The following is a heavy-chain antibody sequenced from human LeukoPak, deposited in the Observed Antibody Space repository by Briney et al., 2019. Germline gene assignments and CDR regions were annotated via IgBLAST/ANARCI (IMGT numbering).Heavy chain of an antibody. CDR1: GYTFTGYY. V-gene: IGHV1-2*02. Sequence: ASVKVSCKASGYTFTGYYMHWVRQAPGQGLEWMGWINPNSGGTNYAQKFQGRVTMTGDTSISTAYMELSRLRSDDTAVYYCARGGYSGYDSQLDFDYWGQGTLVTVSS. CDR2: INPNSGGT. J-gene: IGHJ4*02. D-gene: IGHD5-12*01. CDR3: ARGGYSGYDSQLDFDY.